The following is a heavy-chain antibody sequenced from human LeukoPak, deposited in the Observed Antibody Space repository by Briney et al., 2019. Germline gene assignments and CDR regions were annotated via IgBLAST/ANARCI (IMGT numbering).Heavy chain of an antibody. V-gene: IGHV4-31*11. D-gene: IGHD5-18*01. CDR2: IYYSGST. Sequence: SQTLSLTCAVSGGSISSGGYSWSWIRQPPGKGLEWIGYIYYSGSTYYNPSLKSRVTISVDTSKNQFSLKLSSVTAADTAVYYCARVSVDTAMVWAFDIWGQGTMVTVSS. CDR3: ARVSVDTAMVWAFDI. J-gene: IGHJ3*02. CDR1: GGSISSGGYS.